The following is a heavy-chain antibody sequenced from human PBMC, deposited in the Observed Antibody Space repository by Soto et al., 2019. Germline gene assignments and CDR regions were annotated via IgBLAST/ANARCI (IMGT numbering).Heavy chain of an antibody. D-gene: IGHD2-15*01. CDR1: GFTFSSYW. CDR3: ARAKTVAVKFQSLWGETKYYYYGMDV. Sequence: DVQLVESGGGVVQPGGSLRLSCAASGFTFSSYWMSWVRQAPGKGLEWVANINRDGSEKYYVDSVKGRFTISRDNAKNSLYLQKNSQRPEDTAVYSCARAKTVAVKFQSLWGETKYYYYGMDVWGQGTTVTVSS. V-gene: IGHV3-7*05. CDR2: INRDGSEK. J-gene: IGHJ6*02.